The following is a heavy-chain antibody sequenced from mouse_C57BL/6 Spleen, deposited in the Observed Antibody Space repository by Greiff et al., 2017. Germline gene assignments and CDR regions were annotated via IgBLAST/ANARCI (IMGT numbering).Heavy chain of an antibody. Sequence: QVQLQQPGTELVKPGASVKLSCKASGYTFTSYWMHWVKQGPGQGLEWIGNINPSNGGTNYNEKFKSKATLTVDKSSSTAYMQLSSLTSEDSAVYYCAREGSYYDYDGSWFAYWGQGTLVTVSA. J-gene: IGHJ3*01. V-gene: IGHV1-53*01. CDR1: GYTFTSYW. CDR2: INPSNGGT. CDR3: AREGSYYDYDGSWFAY. D-gene: IGHD2-4*01.